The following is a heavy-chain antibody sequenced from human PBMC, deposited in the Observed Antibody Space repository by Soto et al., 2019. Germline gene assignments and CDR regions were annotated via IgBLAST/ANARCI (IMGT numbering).Heavy chain of an antibody. CDR2: ISWNSGSI. CDR3: AKVPDYSNSRYFDY. J-gene: IGHJ4*02. D-gene: IGHD4-4*01. V-gene: IGHV3-9*01. Sequence: EVQLVESGGGLVQPGRSLRLSCAASGFTFDDYAMHWVRQAPGKGLEWVSGISWNSGSIGYADSVKGRFTISRDNAKNSLYLQMNSLRAEDTALYYCAKVPDYSNSRYFDYWGQGTLVTVSS. CDR1: GFTFDDYA.